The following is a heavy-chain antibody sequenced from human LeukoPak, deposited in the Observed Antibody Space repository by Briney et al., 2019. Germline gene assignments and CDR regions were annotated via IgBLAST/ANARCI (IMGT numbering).Heavy chain of an antibody. CDR1: GFTLNSYA. V-gene: IGHV3-23*01. J-gene: IGHJ1*01. CDR3: AKDRYSSSWSLAEYFQH. Sequence: TGVSLTLSCAPPGFTLNSYAVIGVRHAPVKGLECLSAIWCKWGSTYYAHSVKGRFTISKYNSNNTLYLQMNSMGAEDTAVYYCAKDRYSSSWSLAEYFQHWGQGTLVTVSS. CDR2: IWCKWGST. D-gene: IGHD6-13*01.